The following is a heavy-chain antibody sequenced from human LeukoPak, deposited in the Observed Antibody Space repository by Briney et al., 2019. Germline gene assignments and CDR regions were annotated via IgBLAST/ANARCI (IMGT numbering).Heavy chain of an antibody. CDR2: ISYDGSNK. CDR3: ARDSYCSSTSCPPGVDY. Sequence: GGSLRLSCAASGFTFSSYGMHWVRQATGKGLEWVAVISYDGSNKYYADSVKGRFTISRDNSKNTLYLQMNSLRAEDTAVYYCARDSYCSSTSCPPGVDYWGQGTLVTVSS. D-gene: IGHD2-2*01. V-gene: IGHV3-30*03. J-gene: IGHJ4*02. CDR1: GFTFSSYG.